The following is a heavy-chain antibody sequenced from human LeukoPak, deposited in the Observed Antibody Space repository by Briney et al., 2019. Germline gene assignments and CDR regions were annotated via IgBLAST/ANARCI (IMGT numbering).Heavy chain of an antibody. CDR1: GGTFSSYA. D-gene: IGHD3-22*01. J-gene: IGHJ4*02. Sequence: SVKVSCKASGGTFSSYAISWVRQAPGQGLEWMGGIIPIFGTANYAQKFQGRVTITADESTSTAYMELSSLRSEDTAVYYCARGVVDYYDSSGYYYAYYFDYWGQGTLVTVSS. V-gene: IGHV1-69*01. CDR3: ARGVVDYYDSSGYYYAYYFDY. CDR2: IIPIFGTA.